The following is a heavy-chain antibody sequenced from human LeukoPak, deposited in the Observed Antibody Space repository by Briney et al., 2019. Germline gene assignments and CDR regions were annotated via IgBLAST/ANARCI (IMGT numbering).Heavy chain of an antibody. CDR3: AREESYYDILTGGGRTSYFDY. V-gene: IGHV3-53*01. CDR1: GFTVSSNY. CDR2: IYSGGST. Sequence: GGSLRLSCAASGFTVSSNYMSWVRQAPGKGLEWVSVIYSGGSTYYADSVKGRFTISRDNSKNTLYLQMNSLRAEDTAVYYCAREESYYDILTGGGRTSYFDYWGQGTLVTVSS. D-gene: IGHD3-9*01. J-gene: IGHJ4*02.